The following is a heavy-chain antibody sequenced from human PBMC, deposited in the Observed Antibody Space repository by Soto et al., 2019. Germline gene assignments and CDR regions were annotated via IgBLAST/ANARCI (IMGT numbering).Heavy chain of an antibody. CDR3: ARDWEPEYSSSWYKDKTARYYYGMDV. CDR1: GFTFSSYS. CDR2: ISSSSSYI. Sequence: GGSLRLSCAASGFTFSSYSMNWVRQAPGKGLEWVSSISSSSSYIYYADSVKGRFTISRDNAKNSLYLQMNSLRAEDTAVYYCARDWEPEYSSSWYKDKTARYYYGMDVWGQGTTVTVSS. J-gene: IGHJ6*02. D-gene: IGHD6-13*01. V-gene: IGHV3-21*01.